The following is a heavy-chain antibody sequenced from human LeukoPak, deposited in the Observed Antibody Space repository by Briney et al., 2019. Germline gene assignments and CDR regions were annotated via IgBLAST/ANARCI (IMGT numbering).Heavy chain of an antibody. J-gene: IGHJ4*02. D-gene: IGHD6-19*01. Sequence: GGSLRLSCAGSGFIFNNYAMHWVRQPPGKGLEWVSGISWNSGTIDYADSVRGRFTISRDNAKNSLYLQMDSLRVEDTAFYYCAKDNRRHYTSGPNPDSLHWGQGALVTVSS. V-gene: IGHV3-9*01. CDR3: AKDNRRHYTSGPNPDSLH. CDR2: ISWNSGTI. CDR1: GFIFNNYA.